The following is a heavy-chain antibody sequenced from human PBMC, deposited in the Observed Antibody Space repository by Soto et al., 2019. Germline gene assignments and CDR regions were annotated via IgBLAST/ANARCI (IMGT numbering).Heavy chain of an antibody. V-gene: IGHV3-30-3*01. CDR1: GFTFSSYA. J-gene: IGHJ6*02. D-gene: IGHD3-10*01. Sequence: QVQLVESGGGVVQPGRSLRLSCAASGFTFSSYAMHWVRQASGKGLEWVAVISYDGSNKYYADSVKGRFTISRDNSKNTLYLQMNSLRAEDTAVYYCARDSGGSGSYPTSRYYGMDVWGQGTTVTVSS. CDR3: ARDSGGSGSYPTSRYYGMDV. CDR2: ISYDGSNK.